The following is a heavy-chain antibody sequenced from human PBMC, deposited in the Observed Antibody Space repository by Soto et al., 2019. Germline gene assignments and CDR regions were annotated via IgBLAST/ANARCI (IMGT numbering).Heavy chain of an antibody. CDR1: AGSFSDNY. D-gene: IGHD2-2*01. J-gene: IGHJ5*02. CDR2: INQSGST. V-gene: IGHV4-34*01. Sequence: QVQLQQWGAGLLKPSETLSLTCDVYAGSFSDNYWTWIRQPPGMGLEWIGEINQSGSTNYNPSLKSRVTISVDTSKNQFSLRLSSLTAADTAVYYCARGLTYCSSSTCAETRFDPWGQGTLVTVSS. CDR3: ARGLTYCSSSTCAETRFDP.